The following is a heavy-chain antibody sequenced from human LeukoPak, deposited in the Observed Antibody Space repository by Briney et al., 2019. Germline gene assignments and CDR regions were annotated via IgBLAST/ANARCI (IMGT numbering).Heavy chain of an antibody. CDR3: ARGGYSYGHNWFDP. J-gene: IGHJ5*02. CDR1: GGSISSSTFY. V-gene: IGHV4-39*07. Sequence: SETLTLTCTVSGGSISSSTFYWGWIRQPPGKGLEWIGSIFSGGSTYYNPSLKSRVTISVDTSKNQFSLKLSSVTAADTAVYYCARGGYSYGHNWFDPWGQGTLVTVSS. CDR2: IFSGGST. D-gene: IGHD5-18*01.